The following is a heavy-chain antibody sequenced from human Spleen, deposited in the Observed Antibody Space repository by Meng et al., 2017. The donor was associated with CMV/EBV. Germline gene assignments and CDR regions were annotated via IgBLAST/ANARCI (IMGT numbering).Heavy chain of an antibody. CDR2: IRYDGSNK. Sequence: CAASGFTFSSYGMHWVRQAPGKGLEWVAFIRYDGSNKYYADSVKGRFTISRDNSKNTLYLQMNSLRAEDTAVYYCAKDRGVRERALDYWGQGTLVTVSS. J-gene: IGHJ4*02. V-gene: IGHV3-30*02. D-gene: IGHD1-26*01. CDR1: GFTFSSYG. CDR3: AKDRGVRERALDY.